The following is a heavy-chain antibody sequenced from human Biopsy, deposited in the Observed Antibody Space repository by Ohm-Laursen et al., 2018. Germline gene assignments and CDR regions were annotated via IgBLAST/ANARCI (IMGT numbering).Heavy chain of an antibody. CDR3: ARVGSGWAPFDR. CDR2: IFKDGNT. CDR1: GYSISSDYR. D-gene: IGHD6-19*01. V-gene: IGHV4-38-2*01. J-gene: IGHJ4*02. Sequence: GTLSLTCAVSGYSISSDYRWGWIRQAPGKALEWLGNIFKDGNTHYNPSLRSRLIISIDTSKNQFSLMMTSVSGADTAVYFCARVGSGWAPFDRWGRGTLVTVSS.